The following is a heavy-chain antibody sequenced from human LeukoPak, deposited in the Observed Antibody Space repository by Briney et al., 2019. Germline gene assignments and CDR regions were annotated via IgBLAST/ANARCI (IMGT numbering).Heavy chain of an antibody. D-gene: IGHD3-22*01. Sequence: GGSLRLSCAASGFTFSSYEMNWVRQAPGKGLEWVSYISSSGSTIYYADSVKGRFTISRDNAKNSLYLQMNSLRAEDTAVYYCARGHYYDSSGYLGWFDPWGQGTLATVSS. J-gene: IGHJ5*02. CDR3: ARGHYYDSSGYLGWFDP. CDR2: ISSSGSTI. V-gene: IGHV3-48*03. CDR1: GFTFSSYE.